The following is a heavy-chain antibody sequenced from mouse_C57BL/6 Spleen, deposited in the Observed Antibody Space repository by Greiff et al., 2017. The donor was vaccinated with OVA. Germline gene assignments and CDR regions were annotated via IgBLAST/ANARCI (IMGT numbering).Heavy chain of an antibody. D-gene: IGHD1-1*01. J-gene: IGHJ2*01. CDR2: IYPGDGDT. Sequence: QVQLQQSGPELVKPGASVKISCKASGYAFSSSWMNWVKQRPGKGLEWIGRIYPGDGDTNYNGKFKGKATLTADKSSSTAYMQLSSLTSEDSAVYFCASATVVGPYYFDDWGQGTTLTVSS. CDR3: ASATVVGPYYFDD. CDR1: GYAFSSSW. V-gene: IGHV1-82*01.